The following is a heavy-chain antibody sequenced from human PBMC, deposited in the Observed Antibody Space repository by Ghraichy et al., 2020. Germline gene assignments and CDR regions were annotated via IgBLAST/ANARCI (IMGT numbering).Heavy chain of an antibody. Sequence: GEALNISCKGSGYSFTSYWIGWVRQMPGKGLEWMGIIYPGDSNTRYSPSFQGQVTISADKSISTAYLQWSSLKASDTAMYYCARGYREAYSYGYITNSGSLDYWGQGTLVTVSS. D-gene: IGHD5-18*01. CDR3: ARGYREAYSYGYITNSGSLDY. CDR2: IYPGDSNT. J-gene: IGHJ4*02. CDR1: GYSFTSYW. V-gene: IGHV5-51*01.